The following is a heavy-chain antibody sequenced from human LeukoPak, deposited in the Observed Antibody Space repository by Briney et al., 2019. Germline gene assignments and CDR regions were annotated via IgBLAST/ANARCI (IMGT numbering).Heavy chain of an antibody. Sequence: GGSLRLSCAASGIIFSNYAMHWVRQAPGKGLECISTIISYGGSTYYANSAKGRFTTSRDNSRNTLYLQMGSLRAEDMAVYYCARGRQGAKTRYFDLWGRGTRVTVSS. CDR3: ARGRQGAKTRYFDL. V-gene: IGHV3-64*01. CDR2: IISYGGST. J-gene: IGHJ2*01. D-gene: IGHD1-26*01. CDR1: GIIFSNYA.